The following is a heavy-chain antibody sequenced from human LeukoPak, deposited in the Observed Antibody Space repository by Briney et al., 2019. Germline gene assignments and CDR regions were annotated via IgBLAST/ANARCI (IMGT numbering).Heavy chain of an antibody. V-gene: IGHV3-30*04. CDR3: ARREDYYDSSGYYSSWFDP. J-gene: IGHJ5*02. CDR2: ISYDGSNK. CDR1: GFTFSSYA. Sequence: GGSLRLSCAASGFTFSSYAMHWVRQAPGKGLEGVAVISYDGSNKYYADSVKGRVTISRDNSKNTLYLQMNSLRAEDTAVYYCARREDYYDSSGYYSSWFDPWGQGTLVTISS. D-gene: IGHD3-22*01.